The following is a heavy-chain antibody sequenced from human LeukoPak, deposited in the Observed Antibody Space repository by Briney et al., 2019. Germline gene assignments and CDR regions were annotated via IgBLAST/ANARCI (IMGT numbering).Heavy chain of an antibody. D-gene: IGHD6-19*01. V-gene: IGHV3-23*01. CDR1: GFTFSSYA. CDR3: AKDPQLQWMAGTGDY. Sequence: GGSLRLSCAASGFTFSSYAMSWVRQAPGKGLEWVSAISGSGGSTYYAGSVKGRFTISRDNSKNTLYLQMNSLRAEDTAVYYCAKDPQLQWMAGTGDYWGQGTLVTVSS. CDR2: ISGSGGST. J-gene: IGHJ4*02.